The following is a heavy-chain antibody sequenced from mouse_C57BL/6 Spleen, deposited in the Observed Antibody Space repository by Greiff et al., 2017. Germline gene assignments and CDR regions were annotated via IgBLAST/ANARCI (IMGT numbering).Heavy chain of an antibody. CDR1: GFTFSDYG. CDR2: ISSGSSTI. CDR3: SRPLITTVVEALDY. D-gene: IGHD1-1*01. J-gene: IGHJ2*01. V-gene: IGHV5-17*01. Sequence: EVMLVESGGGLVKPGGSLKLSCAASGFTFSDYGMHWVRQAPEKGLEWVAYISSGSSTIYYADTVKGRFTISRDNAKNTLFMQMTRLRSEDTAMYYCSRPLITTVVEALDYWGQGTTLTVSS.